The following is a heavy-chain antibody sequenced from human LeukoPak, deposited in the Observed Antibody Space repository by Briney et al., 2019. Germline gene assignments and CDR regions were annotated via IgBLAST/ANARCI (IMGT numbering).Heavy chain of an antibody. D-gene: IGHD5-12*01. CDR1: GFTFSDYY. CDR2: ISSSGSTI. CDR3: ARDRDIVATILSD. Sequence: GGSLRLSCAASGFTFSDYYMSWIRQAPGKGLEWVSYISSSGSTIYYADSVKGRFTISRDNAKNSLYLQMNSLRAEDTAVYYCARDRDIVATILSDWGQGTLVTVSS. J-gene: IGHJ4*02. V-gene: IGHV3-11*01.